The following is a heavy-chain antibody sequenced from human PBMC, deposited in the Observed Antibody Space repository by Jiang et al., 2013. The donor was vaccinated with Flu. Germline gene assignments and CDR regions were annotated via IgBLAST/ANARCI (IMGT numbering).Heavy chain of an antibody. J-gene: IGHJ4*02. D-gene: IGHD3-9*01. Sequence: GAEVKKPGSSVKVSCKASGGTFSSYAISWVRQAPGQGLEWMGGIIPIFGTANYAQKFQGRVTITADESTSTAYMELSSLRSEDTAVYYCARDHPSPRGYDILTGYYKDWGQGTLVTVSS. CDR2: IIPIFGTA. CDR1: GGTFSSYA. CDR3: ARDHPSPRGYDILTGYYKD. V-gene: IGHV1-69*01.